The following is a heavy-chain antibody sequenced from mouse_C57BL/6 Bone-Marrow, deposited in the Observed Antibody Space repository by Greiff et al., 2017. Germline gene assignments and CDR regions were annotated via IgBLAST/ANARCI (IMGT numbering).Heavy chain of an antibody. V-gene: IGHV1-81*01. CDR3: AWIYYYGSSQYYYAMDY. J-gene: IGHJ4*01. CDR1: GYTFTSYG. Sequence: QVQLKQSGAELARPGASVKLSCKASGYTFTSYGISWVKQRTGQGLEWIGEIYPRSGNTYYNEKFKGKATLTADKSSSTAYMELRSLTSEDSAVYFCAWIYYYGSSQYYYAMDYWGQGTSVTVSS. CDR2: IYPRSGNT. D-gene: IGHD1-1*01.